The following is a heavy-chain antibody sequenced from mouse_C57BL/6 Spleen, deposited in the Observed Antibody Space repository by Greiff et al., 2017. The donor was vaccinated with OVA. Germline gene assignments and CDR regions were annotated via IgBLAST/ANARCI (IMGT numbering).Heavy chain of an antibody. J-gene: IGHJ3*01. CDR3: ARADYDEGFAY. CDR1: GFTFSSYT. D-gene: IGHD2-4*01. CDR2: ISGGGGNT. V-gene: IGHV5-9*01. Sequence: EVQVVESGGGLVKPGGSLKLSCAASGFTFSSYTMSWVRQTPEKRLEWVATISGGGGNTYYPDSVKGRFTISRDNAKNTLYLQMSSLRSEDTALYYCARADYDEGFAYWGQGTLVTVSA.